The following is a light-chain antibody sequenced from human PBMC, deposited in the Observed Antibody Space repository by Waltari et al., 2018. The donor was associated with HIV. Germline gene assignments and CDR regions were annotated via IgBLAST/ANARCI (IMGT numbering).Light chain of an antibody. Sequence: SYELTQPPSVSVSPGQTARITCSGHALPKQYTFWYQQKPGQAPVLVIYKDSERPSGIPERFSASTSGTTVTLTIIGVQAEDEADYYCQSADNSGCWVFGGGTKLTVL. CDR3: QSADNSGCWV. CDR1: ALPKQY. J-gene: IGLJ3*02. CDR2: KDS. V-gene: IGLV3-25*03.